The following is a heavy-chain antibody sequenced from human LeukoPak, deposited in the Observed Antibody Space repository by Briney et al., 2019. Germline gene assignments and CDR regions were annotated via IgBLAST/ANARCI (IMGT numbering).Heavy chain of an antibody. CDR3: AREGSWYSADY. CDR2: INPNSGGT. J-gene: IGHJ4*02. CDR1: GYTFTGYY. V-gene: IGHV1-2*06. D-gene: IGHD6-13*01. Sequence: ASVKVSCKASGYTFTGYYMHWVRQAPGQGLEWMGRINPNSGGTNYAQEFQGKVTMTRDTSISTAYMELSRLRSDDTAVFYCAREGSWYSADYWGQGTLVTVSS.